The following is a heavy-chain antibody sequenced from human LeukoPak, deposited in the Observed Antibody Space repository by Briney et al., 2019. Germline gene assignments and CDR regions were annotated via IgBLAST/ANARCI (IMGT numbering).Heavy chain of an antibody. CDR1: GFTFSRYG. D-gene: IGHD3-10*01. J-gene: IGHJ6*03. Sequence: SGGSLRLSCAASGFTFSRYGMHWVRQAPGKGLEWVSSISSSSSYIYYADSVKGRFTISRDNAKNSLYLQMNSLRAEDTAVYYCARSSMVRGVIYYYMDVWGKGTTVTISS. CDR2: ISSSSSYI. V-gene: IGHV3-21*01. CDR3: ARSSMVRGVIYYYMDV.